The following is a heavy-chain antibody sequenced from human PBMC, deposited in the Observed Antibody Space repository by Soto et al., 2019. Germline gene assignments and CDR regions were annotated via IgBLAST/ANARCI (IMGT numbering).Heavy chain of an antibody. Sequence: SEILSLTCTVSGGSISSYYWSWIRQPPGKGLEWIGYIYYSGSTNYNPSLKSRVTISVDTSKNQFSLKLSSVTAADTAVYYCARAYGDYVVDYFDYWGQGTLVTVSS. V-gene: IGHV4-59*01. CDR3: ARAYGDYVVDYFDY. CDR1: GGSISSYY. D-gene: IGHD4-17*01. CDR2: IYYSGST. J-gene: IGHJ4*02.